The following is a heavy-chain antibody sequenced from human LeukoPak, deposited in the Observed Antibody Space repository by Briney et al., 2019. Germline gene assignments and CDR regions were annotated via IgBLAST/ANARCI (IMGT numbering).Heavy chain of an antibody. CDR2: IYYSGST. V-gene: IGHV4-59*01. CDR1: GGSISGYY. D-gene: IGHD3-10*01. Sequence: SETLSLTCTVSGGSISGYYWSWIRQPPGKGLEWIGYIYYSGSTNYNPSLKSRVTISVDTSKNQFSLKLSSVTAADTAVYYCARAGDGNYQTYWYFDLWGRGTLVTVS. J-gene: IGHJ2*01. CDR3: ARAGDGNYQTYWYFDL.